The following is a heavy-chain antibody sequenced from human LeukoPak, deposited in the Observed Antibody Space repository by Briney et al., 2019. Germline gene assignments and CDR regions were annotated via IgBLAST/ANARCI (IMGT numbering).Heavy chain of an antibody. V-gene: IGHV3-49*04. CDR2: IRNKAYGGTT. J-gene: IGHJ4*02. Sequence: WSLRLSCTASGFTSVYYAMSWVRQAPGKGLDWVGFIRNKAYGGTTEYSASVKGRFTISRDDSKSTAYLQMNSLKTEDTAVYYCTRDYGSGSPPGNWGQGTLVTVSS. D-gene: IGHD3-10*01. CDR1: GFTSVYYA. CDR3: TRDYGSGSPPGN.